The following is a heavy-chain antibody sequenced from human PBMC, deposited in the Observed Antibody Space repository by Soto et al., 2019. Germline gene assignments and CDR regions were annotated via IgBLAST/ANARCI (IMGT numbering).Heavy chain of an antibody. J-gene: IGHJ4*02. CDR1: GFTFSTYA. CDR2: ISGSGAIT. V-gene: IGHV3-23*01. Sequence: PGGSLRLSCAASGFTFSTYAMTWARQAPGKGLEWVSAISGSGAITNYVDSVKGRFTISRDNSKNTLFLQMNSLIAEDTAVYYCARGAHCGGDCYSRLDYWGQGTLVTVSS. CDR3: ARGAHCGGDCYSRLDY. D-gene: IGHD2-21*02.